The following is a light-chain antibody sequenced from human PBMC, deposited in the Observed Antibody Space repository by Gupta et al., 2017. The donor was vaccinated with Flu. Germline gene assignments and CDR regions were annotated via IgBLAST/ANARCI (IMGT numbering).Light chain of an antibody. V-gene: IGLV3-1*01. Sequence: TCSGDKLGDKYACWYQQKPGQSPVLVIYQDSKRPSGIPERFSGSNSGNTATLTISGTQAMDEADYYCQAWDSSKGVFGTGTKVTVL. J-gene: IGLJ1*01. CDR3: QAWDSSKGV. CDR2: QDS. CDR1: KLGDKY.